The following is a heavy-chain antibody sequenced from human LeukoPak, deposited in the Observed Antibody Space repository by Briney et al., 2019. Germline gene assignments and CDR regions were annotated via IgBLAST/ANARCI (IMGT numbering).Heavy chain of an antibody. CDR3: TSGGYCSSTSCYGEN. CDR2: IRSKANSYAT. D-gene: IGHD2-2*01. V-gene: IGHV3-73*01. Sequence: GGSLRLSCAASGFTFSGSAMHWVRQASGKGLDGVGRIRSKANSYATAYAASVKGRFTISRDDSKNTAYLQMNSLKTEDTAVYYCTSGGYCSSTSCYGENWGQGTLVTVSS. J-gene: IGHJ4*02. CDR1: GFTFSGSA.